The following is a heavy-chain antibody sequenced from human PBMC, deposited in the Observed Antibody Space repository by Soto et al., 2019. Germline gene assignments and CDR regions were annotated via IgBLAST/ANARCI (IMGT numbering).Heavy chain of an antibody. CDR1: GFTFHNFA. CDR3: AKTSSASERDSPGW. CDR2: ISGTGGST. D-gene: IGHD2-21*01. J-gene: IGHJ4*02. V-gene: IGHV3-23*01. Sequence: EVQLLESGGALVRPGGSLRLSCAASGFTFHNFAMNWVRQVPGKGLEWVAAISGTGGSTFYSDSLGGRFTISRDNSKNILFLQMKSLKAGDTAVYYCAKTSSASERDSPGWWGQGTLVTVSS.